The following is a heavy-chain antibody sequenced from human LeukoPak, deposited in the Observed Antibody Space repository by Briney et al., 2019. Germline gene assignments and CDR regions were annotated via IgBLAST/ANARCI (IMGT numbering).Heavy chain of an antibody. CDR3: AVSRYYHDSSGYEYFQH. J-gene: IGHJ1*01. Sequence: GGSLRLSYAASGFTFSSYWMHWVRQAPGKGLVWVSRINSDGSSTSYADSVRGRFTISRDNAKNTLYLQMNSLRAEDTAVYYCAVSRYYHDSSGYEYFQHWGQGTLVTVSS. V-gene: IGHV3-74*01. CDR2: INSDGSST. CDR1: GFTFSSYW. D-gene: IGHD3-22*01.